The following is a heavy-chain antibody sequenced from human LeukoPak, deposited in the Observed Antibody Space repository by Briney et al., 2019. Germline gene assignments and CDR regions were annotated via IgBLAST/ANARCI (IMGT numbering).Heavy chain of an antibody. CDR1: GGSFSGYY. Sequence: SETLSLTCAVYGGSFSGYYRSWIRQPPGKGLEWIGEINHSGSTNYNPSLKSRVTISVDTSKNQFSLKLSSVTAADTAVYYCVGTSSSWYRAYYFDYWGQGTLVTVSS. D-gene: IGHD6-13*01. V-gene: IGHV4-34*01. CDR3: VGTSSSWYRAYYFDY. J-gene: IGHJ4*02. CDR2: INHSGST.